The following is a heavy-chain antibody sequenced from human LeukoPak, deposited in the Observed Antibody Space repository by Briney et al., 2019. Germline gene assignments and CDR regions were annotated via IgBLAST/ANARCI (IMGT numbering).Heavy chain of an antibody. D-gene: IGHD3-3*01. CDR1: GYTFTSYG. Sequence: ASVKVPCKAYGYTFTSYGISWVRQAPGQGLEWMGWISAYNGNTNYAQKLQGRVTMTTDTSTSTAYMELRSLRSDDTAVYYCARCRRDYDFWSGYLTFDYWGQGTLVTVSS. CDR3: ARCRRDYDFWSGYLTFDY. CDR2: ISAYNGNT. J-gene: IGHJ4*02. V-gene: IGHV1-18*01.